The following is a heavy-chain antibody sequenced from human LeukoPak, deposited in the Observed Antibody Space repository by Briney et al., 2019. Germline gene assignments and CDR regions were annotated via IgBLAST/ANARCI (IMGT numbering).Heavy chain of an antibody. CDR2: IKSKTDGGTT. CDR3: TTEGYYYDSSGYFLFFDY. CDR1: GFTFSNAW. D-gene: IGHD3-22*01. Sequence: GGSLRLSRAASGFTFSNAWMSWVRQAPGRGLEWVGRIKSKTDGGTTDYAALVKGRYTISRDDSKNTLYLQMNSLKTEDTAVYYCTTEGYYYDSSGYFLFFDYWGQGTLVTVSS. V-gene: IGHV3-15*01. J-gene: IGHJ4*02.